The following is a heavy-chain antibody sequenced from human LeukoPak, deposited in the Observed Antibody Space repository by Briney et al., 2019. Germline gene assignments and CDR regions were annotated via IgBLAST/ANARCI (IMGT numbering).Heavy chain of an antibody. D-gene: IGHD5-12*01. Sequence: ASVKVSSKASGYTFTSYYMHWVRQAPGQGLEWMGIINPSGGSTSYAQKFQGRVTMTRDMSTSTVYMELSSLRSEDTAVYYCARGDGYSGYDSRYYYYYMDVWGKGTTVTVSS. J-gene: IGHJ6*03. V-gene: IGHV1-46*01. CDR2: INPSGGST. CDR1: GYTFTSYY. CDR3: ARGDGYSGYDSRYYYYYMDV.